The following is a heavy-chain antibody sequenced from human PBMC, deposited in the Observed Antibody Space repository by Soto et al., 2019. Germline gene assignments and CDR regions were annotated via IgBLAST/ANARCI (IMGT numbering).Heavy chain of an antibody. CDR1: SGFLSESY. V-gene: IGHV4-34*01. CDR2: INHVGGT. D-gene: IGHD3-16*01. CDR3: VRIRYQLPSSVLWLDP. J-gene: IGHJ5*02. Sequence: XTQSLACADDSGFLSESYWACMRQPPGKGLEWIGEINHVGGTNYNPSLKSRVTMSVDTSQNQFSLRLISVNSAETAMYFCVRIRYQLPSSVLWLDPWGQGTPVTVSS.